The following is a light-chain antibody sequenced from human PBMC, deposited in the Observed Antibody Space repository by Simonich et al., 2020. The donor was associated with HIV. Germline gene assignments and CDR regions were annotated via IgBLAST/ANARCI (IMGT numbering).Light chain of an antibody. CDR3: QQRSNWPLT. CDR1: QSVSSN. CDR2: DAS. J-gene: IGKJ4*01. Sequence: EIVMTQSPATLSVSPGERATPSCRANQSVSSNLAWYQQKPGQAPRLLIYDASNRATGIPARFSGSGSGTDFTLTISSLEPDDFAVYYCQQRSNWPLTFGGGTKVEIK. V-gene: IGKV3-11*01.